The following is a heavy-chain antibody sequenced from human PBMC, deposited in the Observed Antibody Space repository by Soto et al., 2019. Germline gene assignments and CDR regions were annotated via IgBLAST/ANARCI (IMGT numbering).Heavy chain of an antibody. CDR3: ATLYYDILTGRFYDAFDI. CDR2: FDPEDGET. V-gene: IGHV1-24*01. J-gene: IGHJ3*02. Sequence: ASVKVSCKVSGYTLTELSMHWVRQAPGKGLEWMGGFDPEDGETIYAQKFQGGVTMTEDTSTDTAYMELSSLRSEDTAVYYCATLYYDILTGRFYDAFDIWGQGTMVTVSS. D-gene: IGHD3-9*01. CDR1: GYTLTELS.